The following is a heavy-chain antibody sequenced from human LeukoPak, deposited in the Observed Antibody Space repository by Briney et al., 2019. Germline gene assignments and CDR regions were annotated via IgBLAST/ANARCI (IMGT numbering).Heavy chain of an antibody. CDR2: IYYSGST. Sequence: PSETLSLTCTVSGGSISSGGYYWSWIRQHPGKGLEWIGYIYYSGSTYYNPSLKSRVTISVDTSKNQFSLKLSSVTAADTAVYYCARTSQLGLFDPWGQGTLVTVYS. CDR1: GGSISSGGYY. J-gene: IGHJ5*02. D-gene: IGHD1-7*01. CDR3: ARTSQLGLFDP. V-gene: IGHV4-31*03.